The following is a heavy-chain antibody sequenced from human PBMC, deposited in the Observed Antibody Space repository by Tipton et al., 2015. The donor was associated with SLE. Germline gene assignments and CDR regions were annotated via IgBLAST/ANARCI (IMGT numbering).Heavy chain of an antibody. V-gene: IGHV4-38-2*02. D-gene: IGHD3-3*01. CDR1: GYSISSGYY. CDR3: AFRTFTIFGVVEG. CDR2: IYHSGST. Sequence: TLSLTCTVSGYSISSGYYWGWIRQPPGKGLEWIGSIYHSGSTYYNPSLKSRVTISVDTSKNQFSLKLSSVTAADTAVYYCAFRTFTIFGVVEGWGQGTLFTVSS. J-gene: IGHJ4*02.